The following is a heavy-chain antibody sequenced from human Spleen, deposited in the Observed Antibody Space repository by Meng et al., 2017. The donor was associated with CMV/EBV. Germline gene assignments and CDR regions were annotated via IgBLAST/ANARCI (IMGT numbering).Heavy chain of an antibody. CDR1: FSSYW. J-gene: IGHJ4*02. D-gene: IGHD3-22*01. Sequence: FSSYWMHWVRQAPGKGLVWVSRINSDASITSYADSVKGRFTISRDNAKNTLYLQMNSLRAEDTALYYCARATYYYDSSGYKITYYFDYWGQGTLVTVSS. CDR2: INSDASIT. V-gene: IGHV3-74*01. CDR3: ARATYYYDSSGYKITYYFDY.